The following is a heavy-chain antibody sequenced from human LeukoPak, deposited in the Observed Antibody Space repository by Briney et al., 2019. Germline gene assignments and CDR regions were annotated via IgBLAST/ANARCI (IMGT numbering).Heavy chain of an antibody. V-gene: IGHV3-23*01. CDR2: ISGSNGST. D-gene: IGHD3-22*01. CDR1: GFTFSSYA. CDR3: AREYSDNSGYYYGLDT. Sequence: GGSLRLSCAASGFTFSSYAMSWVRQAPGKGLEWVSAISGSNGSTYYADSVKGRFTSSRDDSKNTFYLQMNSLRAEDTALYYCAREYSDNSGYYYGLDTWGQGTLVTVSS. J-gene: IGHJ4*02.